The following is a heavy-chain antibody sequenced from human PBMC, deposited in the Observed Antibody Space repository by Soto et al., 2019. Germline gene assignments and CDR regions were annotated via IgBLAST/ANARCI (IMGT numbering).Heavy chain of an antibody. J-gene: IGHJ4*02. CDR2: INAGNGNA. D-gene: IGHD3-10*01. V-gene: IGHV1-3*01. Sequence: ASVKVSCKASGYTFTNYALHWVRRAPGQSLEWMGWINAGNGNAKYSQKFQGRVTITRDTSASTAYMELGTLRSEDTAVYYCARGFRASGSTIDHWGQGTLVTVSS. CDR3: ARGFRASGSTIDH. CDR1: GYTFTNYA.